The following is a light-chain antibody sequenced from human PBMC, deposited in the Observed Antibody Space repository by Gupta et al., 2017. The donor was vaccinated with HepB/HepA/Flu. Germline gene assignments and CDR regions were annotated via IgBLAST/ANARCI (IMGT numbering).Light chain of an antibody. V-gene: IGLV1-44*01. J-gene: IGLJ2*01. Sequence: QSVLTQPPSASGTPGQTVTISCSGSHSTIGSNTFTWYQHLPGTAPKLLIYTNDKRPSGVPGRFSASKSGTSASLAISGLQAEDEAEYYCASWDNTRKAQIFGGGTKLTVL. CDR3: ASWDNTRKAQI. CDR1: HSTIGSNT. CDR2: TND.